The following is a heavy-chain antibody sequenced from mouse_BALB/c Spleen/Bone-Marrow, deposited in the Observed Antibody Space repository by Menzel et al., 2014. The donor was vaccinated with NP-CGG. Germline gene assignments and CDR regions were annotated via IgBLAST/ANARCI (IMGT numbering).Heavy chain of an antibody. CDR2: IDPANGNT. CDR1: GFNIKDTY. CDR3: ALLYGNYDY. D-gene: IGHD2-10*02. J-gene: IGHJ2*01. V-gene: IGHV14-3*02. Sequence: SGAELVKPGASVKLSCTASGFNIKDTYMHLVKQRPEQGLEWIGRIDPANGNTKYDPKFQGKATITADTSSNTAYLQLSSLTSEDTAVYYCALLYGNYDYWGQGTTLTVSS.